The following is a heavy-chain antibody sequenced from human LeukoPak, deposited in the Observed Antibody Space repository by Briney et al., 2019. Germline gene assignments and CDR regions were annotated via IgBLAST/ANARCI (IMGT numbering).Heavy chain of an antibody. CDR2: ISDSGSVT. CDR3: AKRSGSGTYSFEY. D-gene: IGHD3-10*01. Sequence: GGSLRLSCAASGFIFSGSGMSWVRQAPGKGLEGVSAISDSGSVTAYADPVRGRFTISRDNSKNTLILQMDSLRADVTAVYYCAKRSGSGTYSFEYWGQGTPVTVSS. V-gene: IGHV3-23*01. J-gene: IGHJ4*02. CDR1: GFIFSGSG.